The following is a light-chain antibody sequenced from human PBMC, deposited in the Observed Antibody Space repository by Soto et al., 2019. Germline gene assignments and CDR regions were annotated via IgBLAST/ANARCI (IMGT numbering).Light chain of an antibody. V-gene: IGKV1-39*01. CDR2: AAS. J-gene: IGKJ3*01. Sequence: DIQMTQSPSSLSASVGDRVTIPCRASQSISRYLNWYQQKPGTAPKLLIYAASSLHYEVPSRFSGSGSGTDFTLTISSLQPEDFATYYCQQSHSTPFTFGPGTKVDLK. CDR3: QQSHSTPFT. CDR1: QSISRY.